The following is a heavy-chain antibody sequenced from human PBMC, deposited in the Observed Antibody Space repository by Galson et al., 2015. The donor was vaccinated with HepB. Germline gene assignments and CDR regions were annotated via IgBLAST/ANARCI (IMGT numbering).Heavy chain of an antibody. D-gene: IGHD6-19*01. Sequence: SLRLSCAASGFSFSSYGMHWVRQTPGKGLEWVAVIWYDGSSEYYADSVRGRFTISRDNSKNTLYLQMKSLRGEDTALYFCARDYSSGWGQFDYWGQGTLVTVSS. V-gene: IGHV3-33*01. CDR2: IWYDGSSE. CDR1: GFSFSSYG. J-gene: IGHJ4*02. CDR3: ARDYSSGWGQFDY.